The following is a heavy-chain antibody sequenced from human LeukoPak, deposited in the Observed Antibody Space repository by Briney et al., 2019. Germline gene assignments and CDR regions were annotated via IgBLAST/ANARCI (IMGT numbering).Heavy chain of an antibody. CDR2: ISGSGGST. J-gene: IGHJ3*02. CDR1: GFTFSSYA. V-gene: IGHV3-23*01. D-gene: IGHD3-22*01. CDR3: AKGPLGANYYDSSGYLPAFDI. Sequence: PGGSLRLSCAASGFTFSSYAMSWVRQAPGKGLEWVSAISGSGGSTYYADSVKGRFTISRDNSKNTLYLQMNSLRAEDTAVYYCAKGPLGANYYDSSGYLPAFDIWGQGTMVTVSS.